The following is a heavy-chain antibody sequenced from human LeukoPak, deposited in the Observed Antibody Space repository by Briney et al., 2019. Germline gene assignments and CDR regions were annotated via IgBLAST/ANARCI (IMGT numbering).Heavy chain of an antibody. V-gene: IGHV1-2*02. CDR2: INPNSGGT. Sequence: ASVKVSCKASGYTFTGYYMYWVRQAPGQGLEWMGWINPNSGGTNYAQKFQGRVTMTRDTSISTAYMELSRLRSDDTAVYYCARGIAAAGTTSHTYWGQGTLVTVSS. J-gene: IGHJ4*02. CDR3: ARGIAAAGTTSHTY. CDR1: GYTFTGYY. D-gene: IGHD6-13*01.